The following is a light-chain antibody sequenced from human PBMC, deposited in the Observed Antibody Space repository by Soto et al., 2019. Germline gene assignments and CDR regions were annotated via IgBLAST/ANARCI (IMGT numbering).Light chain of an antibody. CDR1: QSINSW. CDR3: QQYNGSSGT. Sequence: DTQMTQSPSTLSASVGDRVTITCRASQSINSWLAWYQQKPGKAPKLLIYNASNLESGVPSRFSGSASGTEFTLTISSLQPDDLATYYCQQYNGSSGTFGQGTKVEIK. J-gene: IGKJ2*02. CDR2: NAS. V-gene: IGKV1-5*03.